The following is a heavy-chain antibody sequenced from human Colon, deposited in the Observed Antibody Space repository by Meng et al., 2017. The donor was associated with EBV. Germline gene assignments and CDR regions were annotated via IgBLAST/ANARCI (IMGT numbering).Heavy chain of an antibody. V-gene: IGHV4-4*02. CDR2: IYHSGST. D-gene: IGHD5-18*01. CDR3: ARGGYYSFDY. Sequence: QVQLQGSGPGLLKPSETLSLTGAVSGGSISSVYWWTWVRQSPGKGLEWIGEIYHSGSTNYNPSLKSRVTISVDKSKNQFSLKLTSVTAADTAVYYCARGGYYSFDYWGQRTLVTVSS. J-gene: IGHJ4*02. CDR1: GGSISSVYW.